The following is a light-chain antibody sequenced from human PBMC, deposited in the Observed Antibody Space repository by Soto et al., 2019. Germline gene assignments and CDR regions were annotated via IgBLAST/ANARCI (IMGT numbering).Light chain of an antibody. CDR1: QSVSSY. V-gene: IGKV3-11*01. J-gene: IGKJ1*01. CDR3: QQRSNWPWT. CDR2: AES. Sequence: EIVLTQSPATLSLSPGERATLSCRASQSVSSYLAWYQQKPGQAPRPLTYAESTRATGIPARFSGSGPGTDFSFAFSRLEPEDFAVYNCQQRSNWPWTFGQGTKVDIK.